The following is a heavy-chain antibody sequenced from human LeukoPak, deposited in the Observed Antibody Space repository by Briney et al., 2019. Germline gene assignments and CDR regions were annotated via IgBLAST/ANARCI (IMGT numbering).Heavy chain of an antibody. CDR2: LSGSGITT. Sequence: PGRSLRLSCAASGLTFSSLAMDWVRQAPGKGLEWVSTLSGSGITTYYADSVKGRFTISRDNSKNTLYLQMNSLRAEDTAVYYCAKGIYSSGWSYFDYWGHGTLVTVSS. J-gene: IGHJ4*01. CDR1: GLTFSSLA. D-gene: IGHD6-19*01. CDR3: AKGIYSSGWSYFDY. V-gene: IGHV3-23*01.